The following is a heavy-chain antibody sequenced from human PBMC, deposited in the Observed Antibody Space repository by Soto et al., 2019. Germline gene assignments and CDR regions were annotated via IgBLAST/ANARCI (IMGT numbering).Heavy chain of an antibody. Sequence: SVKVTSMACGGAFSGYALSWARQSTGQGLEWMGGIIPIFGTANYAQKFQGRVTITADESTSTAYMELSSLRSEDTAVYYCARDRAPYSYQRPYYYYGMDVWGQGTTVTVSS. V-gene: IGHV1-69*13. CDR3: ARDRAPYSYQRPYYYYGMDV. J-gene: IGHJ6*02. CDR1: GGAFSGYA. CDR2: IIPIFGTA. D-gene: IGHD5-18*01.